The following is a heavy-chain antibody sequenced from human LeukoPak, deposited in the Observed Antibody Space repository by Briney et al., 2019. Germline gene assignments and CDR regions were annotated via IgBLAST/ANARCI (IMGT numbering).Heavy chain of an antibody. CDR3: ARATALNVLRFLEWLPIDY. Sequence: SETLSLTCTVSGGSISSSSYYWGWTRQPPGKGLEWIGSIYYSGSTYYNPSLKSRVTISVDTSKNQFSLKLSSVTAADTAVYYCARATALNVLRFLEWLPIDYWGQGTLVTVSS. CDR2: IYYSGST. J-gene: IGHJ4*02. D-gene: IGHD3-3*01. CDR1: GGSISSSSYY. V-gene: IGHV4-39*07.